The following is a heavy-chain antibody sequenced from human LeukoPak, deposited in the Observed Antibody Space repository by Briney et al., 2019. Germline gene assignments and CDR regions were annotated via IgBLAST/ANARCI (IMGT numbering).Heavy chain of an antibody. CDR2: INPKNVGT. J-gene: IGHJ3*01. Sequence: ASVTVSCKASGYTFTDYYFHWVRQDPGQGLEWMGWINPKNVGTNYAQKFQGRVTMTRDTSISTAYMELSTLRSDDTAVYYCARLATWGSWGQGTMVTVSS. CDR1: GYTFTDYY. V-gene: IGHV1-2*02. CDR3: ARLATWGS. D-gene: IGHD3-16*01.